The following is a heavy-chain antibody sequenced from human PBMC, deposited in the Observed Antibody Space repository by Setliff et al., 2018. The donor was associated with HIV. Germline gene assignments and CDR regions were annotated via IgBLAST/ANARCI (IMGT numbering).Heavy chain of an antibody. CDR2: INPNSGDA. J-gene: IGHJ6*04. V-gene: IGHV1-8*01. D-gene: IGHD3-10*01. Sequence: ASVKVSCKASGHTFSNYDVIWVRRATGQGLEWMGWINPNSGDAGYAQKFQGRVIMTRDTSISTAYMELSSLTSADTAVYYCASGKGVRGVIITGGLDVWGKGTTVTVSS. CDR3: ASGKGVRGVIITGGLDV. CDR1: GHTFSNYD.